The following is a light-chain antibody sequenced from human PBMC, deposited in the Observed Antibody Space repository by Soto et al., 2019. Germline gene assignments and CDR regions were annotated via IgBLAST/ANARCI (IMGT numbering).Light chain of an antibody. CDR1: SSDVGGYNY. V-gene: IGLV2-8*01. J-gene: IGLJ2*01. Sequence: QSALTQPPSASGSPGQSVTISCTGTSSDVGGYNYVSWYQQHPGKAPKLMIYEVSKRPSGVPDRFSGSKSGNTASLTVSGLQAEHEADSYCSSYAGSNNHVVFGGGIKLTVL. CDR3: SSYAGSNNHVV. CDR2: EVS.